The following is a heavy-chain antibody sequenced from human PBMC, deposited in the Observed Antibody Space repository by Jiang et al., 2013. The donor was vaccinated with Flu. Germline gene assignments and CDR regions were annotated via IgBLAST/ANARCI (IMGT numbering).Heavy chain of an antibody. CDR3: ARSGRDIVVVPAAKYYFDY. CDR1: GGSFSGYY. J-gene: IGHJ4*02. V-gene: IGHV4-34*01. Sequence: LLKPSETLSLTCAVYGGSFSGYYWSWIRQPPGKGRGVDWGKYNHSGSTNYNPSLKSRVTISVDTSKNQFSLKLSSVTAADTAVYYCARSGRDIVVVPAAKYYFDYWGQGTLVTVSS. CDR2: YNHSGST. D-gene: IGHD2-2*01.